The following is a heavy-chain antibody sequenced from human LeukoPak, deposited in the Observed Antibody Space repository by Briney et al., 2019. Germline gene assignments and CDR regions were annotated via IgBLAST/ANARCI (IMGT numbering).Heavy chain of an antibody. J-gene: IGHJ4*02. CDR3: ARDRDYDYVWGSYRYTSYFDY. CDR1: GFTFSSYS. Sequence: GSLRLSCAASGFTFSSYSMNWVRQAPGKGLEWVSSISSSSSYIYYADSVKGRFTISRDNAKNSLYLQMNSLRAEDTAVYYCARDRDYDYVWGSYRYTSYFDYWGQGTLVTVSS. CDR2: ISSSSSYI. V-gene: IGHV3-21*01. D-gene: IGHD3-16*02.